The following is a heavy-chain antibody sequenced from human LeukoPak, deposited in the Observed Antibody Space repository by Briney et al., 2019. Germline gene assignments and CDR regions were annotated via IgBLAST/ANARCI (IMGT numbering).Heavy chain of an antibody. CDR3: VRYCSSTSCYVGTNTDWFDP. CDR1: GGSISSSNW. CDR2: IYHSGST. V-gene: IGHV4-4*02. J-gene: IGHJ5*02. D-gene: IGHD2-2*01. Sequence: PSGTLSLTCAVSGGSISSSNWWSWVRQPPGKGLEWIGEIYHSGSTNYNPSLKSRVTISVDKSKNQFSLKLSSVTAADTAVYYCVRYCSSTSCYVGTNTDWFDPWGQGTLVTVSS.